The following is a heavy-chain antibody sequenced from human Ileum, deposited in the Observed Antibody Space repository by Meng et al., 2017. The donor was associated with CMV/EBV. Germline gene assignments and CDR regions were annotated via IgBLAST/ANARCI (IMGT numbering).Heavy chain of an antibody. CDR1: GGSLGGGYY. Sequence: HVQLQGEGPGWGTASPSLSRTCSVAGGSLGGGYYCNWMPQPAGKRLEWIRRTYTSGSTNDNPPLRLRFTISADTSKHQLSLNLMSVTAADTAVYYCASESALLIDQWCQGTLVTVSS. CDR3: ASESALLIDQ. V-gene: IGHV4-61*02. CDR2: TYTSGST. D-gene: IGHD3-22*01. J-gene: IGHJ4*02.